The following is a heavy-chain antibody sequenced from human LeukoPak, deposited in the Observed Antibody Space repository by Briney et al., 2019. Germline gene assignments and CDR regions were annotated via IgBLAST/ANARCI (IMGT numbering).Heavy chain of an antibody. V-gene: IGHV3-21*01. CDR1: GFTLSSYS. D-gene: IGHD3-10*01. J-gene: IGHJ4*01. Sequence: GGSLRLSCAASGFTLSSYSMKWVREAPGKGVEWVSSISSSNTYIYYAYSVKRRFTISRYNANNSLYLQMNSLRAEDTAVYYYARGANSAWFEELSFFDWGQGTLVTVSS. CDR3: ARGANSAWFEELSFFD. CDR2: ISSSNTYI.